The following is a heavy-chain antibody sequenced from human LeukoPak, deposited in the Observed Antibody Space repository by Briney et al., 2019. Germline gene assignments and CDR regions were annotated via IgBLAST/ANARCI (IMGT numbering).Heavy chain of an antibody. Sequence: GGSLRLSCAASGFTFNAYAMHWVRQTPGKGLEWVAAVSDDANNKYYAGSVKGRFTISRDNSEDTLYLQMNSLRAEDTAVYYCARDGDNYDLLTGTRYQYGMDVWGQGTTVTVSS. V-gene: IGHV3-30*04. CDR2: VSDDANNK. D-gene: IGHD3-9*01. CDR1: GFTFNAYA. CDR3: ARDGDNYDLLTGTRYQYGMDV. J-gene: IGHJ6*02.